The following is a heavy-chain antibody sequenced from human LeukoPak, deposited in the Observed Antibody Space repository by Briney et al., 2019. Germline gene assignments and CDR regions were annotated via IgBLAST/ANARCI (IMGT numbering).Heavy chain of an antibody. V-gene: IGHV1-8*01. Sequence: ASVKVSCKASGYTFTSYDINWVRQATGQGLEWMGWMNPNSGNTGYAQKFHGRVTMTRNTAISTAYMELSRLRSEDTAVYYCARGPSYYYGSGSYPFDYWGKGTLVTVSS. J-gene: IGHJ4*02. CDR1: GYTFTSYD. CDR2: MNPNSGNT. CDR3: ARGPSYYYGSGSYPFDY. D-gene: IGHD3-10*01.